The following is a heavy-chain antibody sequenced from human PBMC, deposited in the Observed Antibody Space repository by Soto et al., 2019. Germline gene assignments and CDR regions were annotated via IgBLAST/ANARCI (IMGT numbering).Heavy chain of an antibody. CDR3: ARALRFLEWHKRYGMDG. J-gene: IGHJ6*02. CDR2: IGYDGSNK. CDR1: GFTFSSYG. Sequence: QVQLVESGGGVVQPGRSLRLSCAASGFTFSSYGMNGVRQAPGKGLEWVAVIGYDGSNKYYADSVKGRFTISRDNSKNTLYLQMNSLRAEDTAVYYCARALRFLEWHKRYGMDGWCQGKTVTVSS. V-gene: IGHV3-33*01. D-gene: IGHD3-3*01.